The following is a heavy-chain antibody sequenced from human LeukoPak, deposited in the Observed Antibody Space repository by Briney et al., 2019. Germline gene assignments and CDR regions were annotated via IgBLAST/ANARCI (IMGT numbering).Heavy chain of an antibody. J-gene: IGHJ3*02. CDR1: GFTFSSYW. Sequence: GGSLRLSCAASGFTFSSYWMHWVRQAPGKGLVWVSRINSDGSSTSYADSVKGRFTISRDNAKNTLYLQMNSLRAEDTAVYYCARVREFSWEAFDIWGQGTMVTVSS. D-gene: IGHD1-26*01. CDR2: INSDGSST. V-gene: IGHV3-74*01. CDR3: ARVREFSWEAFDI.